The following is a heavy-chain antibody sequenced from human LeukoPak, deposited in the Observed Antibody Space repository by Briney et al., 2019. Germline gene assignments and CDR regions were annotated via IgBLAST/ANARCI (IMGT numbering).Heavy chain of an antibody. V-gene: IGHV1-2*02. CDR3: ARDKGAYGMDV. CDR2: INSNSGGT. Sequence: ASVKVSCKASGYTFTGYYLHWVRQAPGQGLQWMGWINSNSGGTKYAQKFQGRVTMTRDTSISTAYMELSNLRSDDTAVYYCARDKGAYGMDVWGKGTTVTVSS. J-gene: IGHJ6*04. CDR1: GYTFTGYY.